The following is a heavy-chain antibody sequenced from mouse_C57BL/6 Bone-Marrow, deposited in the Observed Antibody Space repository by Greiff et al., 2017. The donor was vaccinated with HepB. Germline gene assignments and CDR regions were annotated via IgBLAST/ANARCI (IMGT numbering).Heavy chain of an antibody. CDR1: GFTFSSYA. J-gene: IGHJ4*01. Sequence: EVQLVESGGGLVKPGGSLKLSCAASGFTFSSYAMSWVRQTPEKRLEWVATISDGGSYTYYPDNVKGRFTISRDNAKNNLYLQMSHLKSEDTAMYYCARDEGGYGYAMDYWGQGTSVTVSS. D-gene: IGHD1-1*02. CDR2: ISDGGSYT. V-gene: IGHV5-4*01. CDR3: ARDEGGYGYAMDY.